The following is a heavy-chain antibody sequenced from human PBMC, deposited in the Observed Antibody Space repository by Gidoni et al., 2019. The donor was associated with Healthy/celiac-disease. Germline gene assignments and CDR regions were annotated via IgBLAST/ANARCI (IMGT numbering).Heavy chain of an antibody. V-gene: IGHV4-34*01. Sequence: QVLLQQCGAGLSMPSETLSPTCAVSGGSFSGYYWSWIRQPPGKGLEWIREINHSGSTNYNPSLKSRVTISVDTSKNQFSLKLSSVTAADTAVYYCARGRPLVKQANWFDPWGQGTLVTVSS. CDR3: ARGRPLVKQANWFDP. CDR1: GGSFSGYY. CDR2: INHSGST. D-gene: IGHD3-22*01. J-gene: IGHJ5*02.